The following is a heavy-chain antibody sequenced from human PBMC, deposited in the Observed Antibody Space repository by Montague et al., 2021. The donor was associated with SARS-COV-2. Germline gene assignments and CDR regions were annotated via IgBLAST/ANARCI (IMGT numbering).Heavy chain of an antibody. J-gene: IGHJ4*02. V-gene: IGHV4-59*01. CDR2: INYSGST. CDR1: GGSISSYY. CDR3: ARERSTSLVLVTWSAYFDY. D-gene: IGHD3-3*01. Sequence: SETLSLTCTVSGGSISSYYWSWIRQPPGKGLEWIGYINYSGSTNYNPSLKSRVTISVDTSKNQFSLKLSSVTAADTAVYYCARERSTSLVLVTWSAYFDYWGQGTLVTVSS.